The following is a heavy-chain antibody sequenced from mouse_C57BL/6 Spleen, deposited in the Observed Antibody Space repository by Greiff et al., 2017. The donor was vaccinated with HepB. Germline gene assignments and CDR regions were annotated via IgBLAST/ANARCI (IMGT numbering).Heavy chain of an antibody. CDR2: INPSNGGT. CDR1: GYNFTSYW. V-gene: IGHV1-53*01. CDR3: ARERVYFDY. Sequence: QVQLQQPGTELVKPGASVKLSCQASGYNFTSYWMHWVKQRPGQGLEWIGNINPSNGGTNYNETFKSKSTLTVDQSSTTAYMQLSSLTSEDSAVYYCARERVYFDYWGQGTTLTVSS. J-gene: IGHJ2*01.